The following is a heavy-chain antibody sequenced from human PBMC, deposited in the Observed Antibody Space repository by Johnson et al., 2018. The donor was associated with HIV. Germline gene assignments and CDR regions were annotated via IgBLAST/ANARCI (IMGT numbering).Heavy chain of an antibody. CDR1: GFTFSSYG. V-gene: IGHV3-30*03. CDR3: ARDSSSSVGAFDI. Sequence: QVQLVESGGGVVQPGRSLRLSCAASGFTFSSYGMHWVRQAPGKGLEWVAVISYDGSDKYYADSVKGRVTISRDNAKNSLYLQMNSLRAEDTAVYYCARDSSSSVGAFDIWGQGTMVTVSS. D-gene: IGHD6-13*01. J-gene: IGHJ3*02. CDR2: ISYDGSDK.